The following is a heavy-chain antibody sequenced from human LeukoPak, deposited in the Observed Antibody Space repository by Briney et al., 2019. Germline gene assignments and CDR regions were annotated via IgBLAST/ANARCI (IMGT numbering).Heavy chain of an antibody. V-gene: IGHV3-23*01. D-gene: IGHD1-26*01. CDR1: GFTFSNHA. J-gene: IGHJ3*02. CDR3: ASRTWVGAGYYAFDI. CDR2: RGSDGTP. Sequence: GGSLRLSCAASGFTFSNHAVSWVRQAPGKGLEWVSARGSDGTPYYTDSLKGRFTISGDNSKNTVYLQLSSLRLEDTAVYYCASRTWVGAGYYAFDIWGRGTMVTVSS.